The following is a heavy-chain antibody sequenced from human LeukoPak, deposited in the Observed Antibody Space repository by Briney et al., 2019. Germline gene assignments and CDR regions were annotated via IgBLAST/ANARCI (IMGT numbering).Heavy chain of an antibody. CDR1: GGTFSSYA. D-gene: IGHD1-26*01. Sequence: SVTVSCKASGGTFSSYAISWVRQAPGQGLEWMGGIIPIFGTANYAQKFQGRVTITADESTSTAYMELSSLRSEDTAVYYCARDGPRVGATSAYAFDIWGQGTMVTVSS. CDR3: ARDGPRVGATSAYAFDI. CDR2: IIPIFGTA. J-gene: IGHJ3*02. V-gene: IGHV1-69*01.